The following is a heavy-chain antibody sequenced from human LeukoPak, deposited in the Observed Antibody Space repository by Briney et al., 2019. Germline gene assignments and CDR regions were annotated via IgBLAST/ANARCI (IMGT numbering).Heavy chain of an antibody. Sequence: GGSLRLSCAASGNYWMHWVRQAPGKGLEWVSGISWNSGSIGYADSVKGRFTISRDNAKNSLYLQMNSLRAEDTALYYCAKELRDGRYCSSTSCFDFDYWGQGTLVTVSS. D-gene: IGHD2-2*01. CDR2: ISWNSGSI. CDR1: GNYW. V-gene: IGHV3-9*01. J-gene: IGHJ4*02. CDR3: AKELRDGRYCSSTSCFDFDY.